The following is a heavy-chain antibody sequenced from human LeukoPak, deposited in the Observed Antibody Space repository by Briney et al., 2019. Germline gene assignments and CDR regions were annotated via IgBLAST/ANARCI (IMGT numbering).Heavy chain of an antibody. Sequence: PGGSLRLSCAASGFTFSNYWMHWVRQAPGKGLVWVSCINSDGSTTSYADSVKGRFTISRDNAKNTLYLQTNTLRAEDTAVYYCARSDWFDPWGQGTLVTVSS. CDR3: ARSDWFDP. CDR2: INSDGSTT. J-gene: IGHJ5*02. CDR1: GFTFSNYW. V-gene: IGHV3-74*01.